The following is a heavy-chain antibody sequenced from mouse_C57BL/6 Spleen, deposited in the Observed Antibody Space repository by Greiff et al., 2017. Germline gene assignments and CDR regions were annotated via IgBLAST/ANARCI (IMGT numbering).Heavy chain of an antibody. V-gene: IGHV5-9*01. CDR1: GFTFSSYT. J-gene: IGHJ4*01. Sequence: EVKLQESGGGLVKPGGSLKLSCAASGFTFSSYTMSWVRQTPEKRLEWVATISGGGGNTYYPDSVKGRFTISRDNAKNTLYLQMSSLRSEDTALYYCARHDYDKGYAMDYWGQGTSVTVSS. CDR3: ARHDYDKGYAMDY. CDR2: ISGGGGNT. D-gene: IGHD2-4*01.